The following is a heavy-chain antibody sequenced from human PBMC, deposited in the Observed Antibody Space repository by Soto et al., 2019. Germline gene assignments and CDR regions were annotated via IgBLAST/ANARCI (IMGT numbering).Heavy chain of an antibody. Sequence: PGESLKISCKGSGYSFTSYWIGWVRQMPGKGLEWMGIIYPGDSDTRYSPSFQGQGTISADKSISTAYLQWSSLKASDTAMYYCAGTINYDILTGPAPDAFDIWGQGTMVTVSS. V-gene: IGHV5-51*01. J-gene: IGHJ3*02. D-gene: IGHD3-9*01. CDR2: IYPGDSDT. CDR1: GYSFTSYW. CDR3: AGTINYDILTGPAPDAFDI.